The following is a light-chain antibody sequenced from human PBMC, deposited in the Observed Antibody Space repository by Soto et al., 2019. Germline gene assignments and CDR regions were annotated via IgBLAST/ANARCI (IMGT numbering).Light chain of an antibody. CDR3: QQYGNSRT. V-gene: IGKV3-20*01. J-gene: IGKJ1*01. CDR1: QSVSSSY. CDR2: GAS. Sequence: EIVLTQSPGTLSLSPGEGATLSCRASQSVSSSYLAWYQQKPGQAPRLLIYGASSRATGIPDRFSGSGSGTDFTLTISRLEPEDFAVYYCQQYGNSRTFGQGTKVESK.